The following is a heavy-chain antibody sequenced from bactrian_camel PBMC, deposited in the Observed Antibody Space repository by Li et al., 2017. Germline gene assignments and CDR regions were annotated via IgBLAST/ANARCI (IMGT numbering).Heavy chain of an antibody. CDR2: INPGGRDR. V-gene: IGHV3S35*01. CDR3: TKDAITNGDWWLSEENY. Sequence: VQLVESGGGSVQTGGSLRLSCVASKFPGCIYAMSWYRQAPGKGLEWVSLINPGGRDRYYADRVKGQFTISGDNAKNTVYLQMNDLQPEDTAVYYCTKDAITNGDWWLSEENYWGQGTQVTVS. J-gene: IGHJ4*01. CDR1: KFPGCIYA. D-gene: IGHD7*01.